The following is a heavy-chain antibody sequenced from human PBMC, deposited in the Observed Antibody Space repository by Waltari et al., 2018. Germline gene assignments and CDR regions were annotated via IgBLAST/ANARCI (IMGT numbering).Heavy chain of an antibody. D-gene: IGHD1-26*01. CDR3: AREGWDYYGMDV. Sequence: EVQLVESGGGLVQPGGSLRLSCAASGFTFSSYWMHWVRQAPGKGLVGSSRINRAGGSTSSADSVKGRFTISRDNAKNTLYLQRNSLRAEDTAVYYCAREGWDYYGMDVWGQGTTVTVSS. CDR2: INRAGGST. J-gene: IGHJ6*02. V-gene: IGHV3-74*01. CDR1: GFTFSSYW.